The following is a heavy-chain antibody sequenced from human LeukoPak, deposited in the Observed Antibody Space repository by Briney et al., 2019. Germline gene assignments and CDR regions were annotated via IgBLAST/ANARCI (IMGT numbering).Heavy chain of an antibody. Sequence: GASVTVSFKGSVGTFSNYAFSWVRPAPGQGLEWVGGIIPIFGTANYAQKFWGRVTITADKSTRTDYMELSSLRSEDTAVYYCARDNDSRDHPHFDYWGQGTLVTVSS. CDR2: IIPIFGTA. D-gene: IGHD3-16*01. CDR3: ARDNDSRDHPHFDY. V-gene: IGHV1-69*06. CDR1: VGTFSNYA. J-gene: IGHJ4*02.